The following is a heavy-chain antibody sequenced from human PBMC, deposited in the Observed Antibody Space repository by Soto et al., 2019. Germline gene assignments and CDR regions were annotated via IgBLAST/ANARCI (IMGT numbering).Heavy chain of an antibody. CDR1: GFTFSSYE. D-gene: IGHD3-22*01. CDR3: ARPPTYYYDSSGSQAPPYYFDY. CDR2: ISSSGSTI. J-gene: IGHJ4*02. Sequence: GGSLRLSCAASGFTFSSYEMNWVRQAPGKGLEWVSYISSSGSTIYYADSVKGRFTISRDNAKNSLYLQMNSLRAEDTAVYYFARPPTYYYDSSGSQAPPYYFDYWGQGTLVTVSS. V-gene: IGHV3-48*03.